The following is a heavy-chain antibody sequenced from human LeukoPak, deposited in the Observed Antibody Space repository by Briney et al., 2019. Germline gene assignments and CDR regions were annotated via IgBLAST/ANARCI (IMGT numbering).Heavy chain of an antibody. CDR2: IKVDGSEK. Sequence: GGSLRLSCAASGFTFSDYWMMWVRQAPGKGLEWVAQIKVDGSEKYYVDSVRGRFTISRDNAKNSLGLQMNTLRVEDTAVYYCVKDATRGGDLDHWGQGTLVTVSS. CDR1: GFTFSDYW. D-gene: IGHD2-21*01. CDR3: VKDATRGGDLDH. V-gene: IGHV3-7*01. J-gene: IGHJ5*02.